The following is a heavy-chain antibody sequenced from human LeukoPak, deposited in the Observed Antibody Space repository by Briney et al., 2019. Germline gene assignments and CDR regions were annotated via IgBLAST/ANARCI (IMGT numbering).Heavy chain of an antibody. Sequence: SGGSLTLSCVASGFIFWDNWMGWVRQAPGKGLEWVANINPHGTEIYYADSLEGRFSVARDNAKNSVYLQMSSRRGEDAGFYYCGRWGVNDGLDYWGQGSLVTVSS. CDR1: GFIFWDNW. V-gene: IGHV3-7*01. CDR3: GRWGVNDGLDY. J-gene: IGHJ4*02. CDR2: INPHGTEI. D-gene: IGHD3-10*01.